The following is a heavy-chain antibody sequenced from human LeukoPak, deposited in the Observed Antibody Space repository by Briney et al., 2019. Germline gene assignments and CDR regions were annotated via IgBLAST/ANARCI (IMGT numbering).Heavy chain of an antibody. CDR3: ASSGSGIAAVGTAGYFDY. D-gene: IGHD6-13*01. J-gene: IGHJ4*02. V-gene: IGHV1-2*04. CDR2: INPNSGDT. CDR1: GYTFTGYY. Sequence: GASVKVSCKASGYTFTGYYIHWVRQAPGQGLEWMGWINPNSGDTNYEQKFQGWVTMTRDTSISTAYMELSRLTSDDTAVYYCASSGSGIAAVGTAGYFDYWGQGTLVTVSS.